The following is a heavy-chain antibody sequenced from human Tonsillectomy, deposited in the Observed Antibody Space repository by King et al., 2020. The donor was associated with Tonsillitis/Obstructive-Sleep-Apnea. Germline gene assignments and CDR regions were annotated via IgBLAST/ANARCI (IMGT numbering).Heavy chain of an antibody. V-gene: IGHV1-2*02. CDR2: INPNSGGT. J-gene: IGHJ5*02. CDR3: ARGISSDGMAVFNWFYP. D-gene: IGHD6-19*01. CDR1: GFTFTDYY. Sequence: VQLVQSGAEVKKPGASVKVSCKASGFTFTDYYIHWVRQAPGQGLEWMGWINPNSGGTNSAQKFQDRVTMTRDTSISTAYMELSRLTSDDTAVYFCARGISSDGMAVFNWFYPWGQGTLVTVSS.